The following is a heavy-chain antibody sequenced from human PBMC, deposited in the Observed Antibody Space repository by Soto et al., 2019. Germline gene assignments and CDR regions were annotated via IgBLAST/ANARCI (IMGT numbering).Heavy chain of an antibody. CDR1: GFDFNTYG. D-gene: IGHD6-13*01. J-gene: IGHJ5*02. CDR3: AKDSSVTAAGSGGWFDP. V-gene: IGHV3-30*18. CDR2: ISFDGGNQ. Sequence: QVQFVQSGGGVVQPGRSLRLSCAASGFDFNTYGLHWVRQAPGKGLEWVAGISFDGGNQYYADSVKGRFTISRDKSNNTLYLQMNGLGAEDTATYYCAKDSSVTAAGSGGWFDPWGQGTLVIVSS.